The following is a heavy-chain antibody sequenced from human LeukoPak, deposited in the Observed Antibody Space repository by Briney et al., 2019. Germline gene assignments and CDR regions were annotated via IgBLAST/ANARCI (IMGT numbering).Heavy chain of an antibody. D-gene: IGHD1-20*01. J-gene: IGHJ3*02. Sequence: SETLSLTCTVSGGSISSYYWSWIRQPPGKGLEWIGYIYYSGSTNYNPSLKSRVTISVDTSKNQFSLKLSSVTAADTAVYYCARDNWNDRAFEDAFDIWGQGTKVTVSS. CDR1: GGSISSYY. CDR3: ARDNWNDRAFEDAFDI. V-gene: IGHV4-59*01. CDR2: IYYSGST.